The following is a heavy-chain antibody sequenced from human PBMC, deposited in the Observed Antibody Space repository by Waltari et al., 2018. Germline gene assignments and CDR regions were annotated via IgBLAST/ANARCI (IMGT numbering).Heavy chain of an antibody. V-gene: IGHV3-21*02. Sequence: EVQLVESGGGLVKPGGSLRLSCAASGFTFSSYAMNWVRQAPGKGLEWVSSISCDSNYMWYAGSMKGPFTISRDNTENSLYLQMNNLRAEDTAIYYCNRGPNTYYGMDVWGQGTTVTVSS. J-gene: IGHJ6*02. CDR2: ISCDSNYM. CDR3: NRGPNTYYGMDV. D-gene: IGHD3-10*01. CDR1: GFTFSSYA.